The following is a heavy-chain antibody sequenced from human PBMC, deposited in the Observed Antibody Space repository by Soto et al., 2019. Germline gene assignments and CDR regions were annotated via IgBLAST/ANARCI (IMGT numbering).Heavy chain of an antibody. V-gene: IGHV1-69*13. J-gene: IGHJ6*02. CDR2: IIPIFGTA. Sequence: ASVKVSCKASGGTFSSYAISWVRQAPGQGLEWMGGIIPIFGTANYAQKFQGRVTITADESTSTAYMELSSLRSEDTAVYYCARPHPGSDYDSSGYSNYYYGMDVWGQGTTVTVSS. CDR1: GGTFSSYA. CDR3: ARPHPGSDYDSSGYSNYYYGMDV. D-gene: IGHD3-22*01.